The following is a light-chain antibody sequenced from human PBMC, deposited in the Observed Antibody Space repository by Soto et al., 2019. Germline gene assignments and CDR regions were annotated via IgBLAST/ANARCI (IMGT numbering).Light chain of an antibody. Sequence: EIVLTQSPGTLSLSPGERATLSCRASQSVSSSYLAWYQQKPGQAPRLLMYGASSRATGIPERFSGTGSGTDFTLTISRLEPEDFAVYYCQQYGSSPRTCGQGTKVDIK. CDR1: QSVSSSY. J-gene: IGKJ1*01. CDR2: GAS. CDR3: QQYGSSPRT. V-gene: IGKV3-20*01.